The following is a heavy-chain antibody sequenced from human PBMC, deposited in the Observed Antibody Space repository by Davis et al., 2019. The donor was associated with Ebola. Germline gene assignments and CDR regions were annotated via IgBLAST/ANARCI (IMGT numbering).Heavy chain of an antibody. CDR2: INYRGDT. CDR1: GASISTPDYY. CDR3: AREGHGIFVRALDY. Sequence: SETLSLTCTVSGASISTPDYYWTWLRQPPGKGLEWIGYINYRGDTFYNPSLKSQVTISVDTSKKQFSLNVPSVTAADTAVYYCAREGHGIFVRALDYWGQGILVTVSS. D-gene: IGHD1-26*01. V-gene: IGHV4-30-4*01. J-gene: IGHJ4*02.